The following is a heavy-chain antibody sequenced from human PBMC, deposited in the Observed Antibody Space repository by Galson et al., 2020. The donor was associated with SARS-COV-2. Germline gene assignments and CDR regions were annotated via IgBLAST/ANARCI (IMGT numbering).Heavy chain of an antibody. Sequence: ESGPTLVKPTQTLTLTCTSSGFSLSTSGMCVSWIRQPPGKAMEWLARIDWDDDKYYSTSLKTRLTISKDTSKNQVVLTMTNMDPVDTATYYCARITAAVLGMDVWGQGTTVTVSS. CDR2: IDWDDDK. CDR1: GFSLSTSGMC. D-gene: IGHD6-13*01. V-gene: IGHV2-70*11. CDR3: ARITAAVLGMDV. J-gene: IGHJ6*02.